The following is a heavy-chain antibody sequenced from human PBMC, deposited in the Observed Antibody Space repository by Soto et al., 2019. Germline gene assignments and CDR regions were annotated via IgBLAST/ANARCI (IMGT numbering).Heavy chain of an antibody. V-gene: IGHV3-23*01. J-gene: IGHJ6*02. CDR2: ISYSGGST. CDR1: GFTFSSYA. Sequence: HPGGSLRLSCAASGFTFSSYAMSWVRQAPGKGLEWVAAISYSGGSTYYADSVKGRFTISRDNSKNTLYLQMNSLRAEDTAVYYCARDRGYSYGYSYYYYGMDVWGQGTTVTVSS. CDR3: ARDRGYSYGYSYYYYGMDV. D-gene: IGHD5-18*01.